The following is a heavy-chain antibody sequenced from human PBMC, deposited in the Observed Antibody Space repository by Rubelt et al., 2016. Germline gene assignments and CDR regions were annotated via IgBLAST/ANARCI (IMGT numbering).Heavy chain of an antibody. CDR1: GFTFSSYA. CDR3: ALKDWELYGPYFDY. CDR2: ISGSGGST. D-gene: IGHD1-26*01. J-gene: IGHJ4*02. Sequence: EVHLVESGGGLVQPGGSLRLSCEASGFTFSSYAMSWVRQAPGKGLEWVSVISGSGGSTYYADSVKGRFTISRDNSKNTLYLQMNSLRAEDTAVYYCALKDWELYGPYFDYWGQGTLVTVSS. V-gene: IGHV3-23*04.